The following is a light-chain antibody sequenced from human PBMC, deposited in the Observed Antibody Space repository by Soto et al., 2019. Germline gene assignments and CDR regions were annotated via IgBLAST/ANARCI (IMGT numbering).Light chain of an antibody. CDR3: AAWDDSLDGPV. J-gene: IGLJ6*01. V-gene: IGLV1-44*01. CDR2: TNN. Sequence: QSVLTQPPSASGTPGQTVTISCSGSSSNIGSYTVNWYRQVPGTAPHLLIYTNNQRPSGVPDRFSGSKSGTSASLAISGVQSEDEADYYCAAWDDSLDGPVFGRGTKVTVL. CDR1: SSNIGSYT.